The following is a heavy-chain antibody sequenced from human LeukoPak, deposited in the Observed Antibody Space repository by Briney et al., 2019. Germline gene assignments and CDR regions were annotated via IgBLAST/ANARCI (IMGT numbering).Heavy chain of an antibody. V-gene: IGHV4-59*01. D-gene: IGHD4-23*01. CDR2: IYDSGGT. CDR1: GGSISSYY. CDR3: ARASSYGGNSID. Sequence: SETLSLTGTVSGGSISSYYWSWIRQPPGKGLEWIGYIYDSGGTNYNPSLKSRVTISVDTSKNQFSLKLSSVTAADTAVYYCARASSYGGNSIDWGQGTLVTVSS. J-gene: IGHJ4*02.